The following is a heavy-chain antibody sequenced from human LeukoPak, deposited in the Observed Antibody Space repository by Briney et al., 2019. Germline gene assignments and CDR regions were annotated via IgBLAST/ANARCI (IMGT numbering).Heavy chain of an antibody. CDR2: ISGSGGST. J-gene: IGHJ4*02. V-gene: IGHV3-23*01. D-gene: IGHD1-26*01. Sequence: QPGGSLRLSCAASGFTFSSYAMSWVRQAPGKGLEWVSAISGSGGSTYYADSVKGRFTISRDNSKNTLYLQMNSLRAEDTAVYYCAKGDSHSGSYYVVTFGFDYWGQGTLVTVSS. CDR1: GFTFSSYA. CDR3: AKGDSHSGSYYVVTFGFDY.